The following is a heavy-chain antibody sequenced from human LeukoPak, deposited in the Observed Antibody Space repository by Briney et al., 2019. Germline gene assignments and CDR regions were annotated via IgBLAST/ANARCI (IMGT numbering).Heavy chain of an antibody. V-gene: IGHV3-30*18. CDR2: MSLEGSNK. J-gene: IGHJ3*02. D-gene: IGHD6-19*01. CDR1: GFTFSYYG. Sequence: GGALRLSCAASGFTFSYYGLHGVRQGPGKGLEWVAVMSLEGSNKYYADSVKGRFTLSRDNSKNTLYLQMNSLRAEDTAVYYCAKQCGGSDWFDAFDIWGQGTMVTVSS. CDR3: AKQCGGSDWFDAFDI.